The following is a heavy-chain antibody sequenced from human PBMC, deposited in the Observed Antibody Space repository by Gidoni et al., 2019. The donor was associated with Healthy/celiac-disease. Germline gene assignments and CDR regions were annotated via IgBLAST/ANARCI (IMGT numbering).Heavy chain of an antibody. CDR1: GGTISSYA. V-gene: IGHV1-69*01. D-gene: IGHD2-21*02. CDR2: IIPIFGTA. CDR3: ARAVDCVGDCYSHSYYYGMDV. Sequence: QVQLVQSGAEVKKPGSSVKVSCKASGGTISSYAISWVRQASGQGLDVMGGIIPIFGTANYAQKLQGRVTITADESTITAYMELSSLRSEDTAVYYWARAVDCVGDCYSHSYYYGMDVWGQGTTVTVSS. J-gene: IGHJ6*02.